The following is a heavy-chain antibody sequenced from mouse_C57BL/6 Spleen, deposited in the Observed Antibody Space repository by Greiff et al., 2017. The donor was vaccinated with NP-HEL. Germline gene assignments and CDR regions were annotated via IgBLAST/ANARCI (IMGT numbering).Heavy chain of an antibody. D-gene: IGHD2-4*01. CDR3: ARHDDYDYFDY. CDR2: ISGGGGNT. CDR1: GFTFSSYT. V-gene: IGHV5-9*01. J-gene: IGHJ2*01. Sequence: EVKVVESGGGLVKPGGSLKLSCAASGFTFSSYTMSWVRQTPEKRLEWVATISGGGGNTYYPDSVKGRFTISRDNAKNTLYLQMSSLRSEDTALYYCARHDDYDYFDYWGQGTTLTVSS.